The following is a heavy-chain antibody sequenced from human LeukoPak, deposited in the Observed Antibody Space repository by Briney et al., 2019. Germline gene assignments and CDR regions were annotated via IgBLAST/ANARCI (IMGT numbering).Heavy chain of an antibody. V-gene: IGHV4-30-4*08. Sequence: SETLSLTCTVSGGSISSSSYYWSWIRQPPGKGLEWIGYIYYSGSTYYNPSLKSRVTISVDTSKNQFSLKLSSVTAADTAVYYCARTFSGYDFWSGYSTENNWFDPWGQGTLVTVSS. CDR1: GGSISSSSYY. D-gene: IGHD3-3*01. CDR2: IYYSGST. J-gene: IGHJ5*02. CDR3: ARTFSGYDFWSGYSTENNWFDP.